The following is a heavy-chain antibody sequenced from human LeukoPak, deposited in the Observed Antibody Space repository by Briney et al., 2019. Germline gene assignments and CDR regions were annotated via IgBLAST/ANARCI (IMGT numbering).Heavy chain of an antibody. CDR2: INHSGST. CDR3: ARDNYYDSSGYYYYYYYMDV. Sequence: PSETLSLTCAVYGGSFSGYYWSWIRQPPGKWLEWIGEINHSGSTNYNPSLKSRVTISVDTSKNQFSLKLSSVTAADTAVYYCARDNYYDSSGYYYYYYYMDVWGKGTTVTISS. D-gene: IGHD3-22*01. J-gene: IGHJ6*03. CDR1: GGSFSGYY. V-gene: IGHV4-34*01.